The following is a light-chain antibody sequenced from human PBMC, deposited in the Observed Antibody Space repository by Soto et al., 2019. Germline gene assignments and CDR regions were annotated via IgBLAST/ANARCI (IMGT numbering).Light chain of an antibody. J-gene: IGLJ3*02. CDR2: DNT. V-gene: IGLV1-51*01. CDR1: TSNIGNNY. CDR3: GTWDSSLNSWV. Sequence: QSVLTQPPSVSGAPGQRVTISCSGSTSNIGNNYVSWYQQFPGTAPKILIYDNTKRYSGIPDRFSGSKSATSATLGITGLQTGDEAEYFCGTWDSSLNSWVFGAGTKLTVL.